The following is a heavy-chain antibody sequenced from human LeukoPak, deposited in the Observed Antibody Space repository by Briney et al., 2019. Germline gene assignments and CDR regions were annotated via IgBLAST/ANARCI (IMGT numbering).Heavy chain of an antibody. CDR3: ARVRGFYGGDAFDI. Sequence: ASVKVSCKASGNTFTSYDINWVRQATGQGLEWMGWMNPNSGNTGYAQKFQGRVTMTRDTSISTAYMELNSVRSEDTAVYYCARVRGFYGGDAFDIRGQGTMVTVSS. CDR1: GNTFTSYD. V-gene: IGHV1-8*01. D-gene: IGHD4-17*01. CDR2: MNPNSGNT. J-gene: IGHJ3*02.